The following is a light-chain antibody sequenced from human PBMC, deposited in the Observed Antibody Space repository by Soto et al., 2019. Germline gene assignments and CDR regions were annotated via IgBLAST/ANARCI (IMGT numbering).Light chain of an antibody. CDR3: ISFTDSRGEV. J-gene: IGLJ1*01. V-gene: IGLV2-14*01. Sequence: SALTQPGSVSGSPGESITISCTGTSSDVGRYDYVSWYQHHPGKAPKLIIYVVRDRPSGVSNRFSGSKSGNTASLTISGRQAEDEADYYCISFTDSRGEVFTSGKKVTVL. CDR2: VVR. CDR1: SSDVGRYDY.